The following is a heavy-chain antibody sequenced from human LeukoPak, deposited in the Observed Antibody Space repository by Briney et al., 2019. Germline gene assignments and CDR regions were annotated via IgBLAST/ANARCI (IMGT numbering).Heavy chain of an antibody. V-gene: IGHV3-49*04. CDR1: GFTFGDYA. CDR2: IRSKAYGGTT. D-gene: IGHD1-26*01. Sequence: GGSLRLSCTASGFTFGDYAMSWVRQAPGKGLEWVGFIRSKAYGGTTEYAASVKGRFTISRDDSKSIAYLQMNSLKTEDTAVYYCTRAGSYSGSYSFDYWGQGTLVTVSS. CDR3: TRAGSYSGSYSFDY. J-gene: IGHJ4*02.